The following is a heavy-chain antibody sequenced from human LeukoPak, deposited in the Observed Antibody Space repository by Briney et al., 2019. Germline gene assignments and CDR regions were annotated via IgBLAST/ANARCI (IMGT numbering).Heavy chain of an antibody. CDR3: ARDGGSSWYALFDY. CDR2: INSDGSST. V-gene: IGHV3-74*01. CDR1: GFTFSSYW. D-gene: IGHD6-13*01. Sequence: PGGSLRLSCAASGFTFSSYWMHWVRQAPGKGLVWVSRINSDGSSTSYADSVKGRFTISRDNAKNTLYLQVNSLRAEDTAVYYCARDGGSSWYALFDYWGQGTLVTVSS. J-gene: IGHJ4*02.